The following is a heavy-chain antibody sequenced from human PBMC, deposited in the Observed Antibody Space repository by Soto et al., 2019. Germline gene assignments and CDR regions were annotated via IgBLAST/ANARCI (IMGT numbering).Heavy chain of an antibody. CDR3: ASDQYFITGENYFDP. CDR2: IYYSGST. Sequence: KPSETLSLTCTVPGGSISSYYWSWIRQPPGKGLEWIGYIYYSGSTNYNPSLKSRVTISVDTSKYQFSLSLTSVTAADTAVYYCASDQYFITGENYFDPWAQGTLVTVSA. J-gene: IGHJ5*02. V-gene: IGHV4-59*01. D-gene: IGHD1-7*01. CDR1: GGSISSYY.